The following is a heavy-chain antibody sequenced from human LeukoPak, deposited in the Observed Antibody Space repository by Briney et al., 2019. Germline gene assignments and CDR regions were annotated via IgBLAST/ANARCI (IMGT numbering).Heavy chain of an antibody. CDR1: GFTFSSYA. V-gene: IGHV3-30-3*01. CDR3: ARDWARYIVRYYFAY. D-gene: IGHD5/OR15-5a*01. CDR2: ISYDGSNN. Sequence: GGSLRLSCAASGFTFSSYAMHWVRQAPGKGLEWGAVISYDGSNNYYADSVKGRFTISRDNSKNTLYLQMNSLRAEDTAVYYCARDWARYIVRYYFAYWGQGTLVTVSS. J-gene: IGHJ4*02.